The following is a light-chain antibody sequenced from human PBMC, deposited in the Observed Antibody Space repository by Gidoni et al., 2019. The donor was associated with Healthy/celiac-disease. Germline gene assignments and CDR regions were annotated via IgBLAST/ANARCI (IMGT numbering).Light chain of an antibody. V-gene: IGKV3-20*01. CDR2: GAS. Sequence: EIVLTQSPGTLSLSRGERATLSCRASQSVSSSYLAWYQQKPGQAPRLLIYGASSRATGIPDRFSGSGSGTDFTLTISRLEPEDFAVYYCQQYGSSLYTFGQXTKLEIK. CDR3: QQYGSSLYT. J-gene: IGKJ2*01. CDR1: QSVSSSY.